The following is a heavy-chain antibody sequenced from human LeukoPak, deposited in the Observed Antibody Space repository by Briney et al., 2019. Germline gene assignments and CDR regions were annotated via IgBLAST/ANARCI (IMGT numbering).Heavy chain of an antibody. V-gene: IGHV3-7*03. D-gene: IGHD5-24*01. CDR3: STVMASNWFDP. CDR1: GFTFSRYY. CDR2: IKQDGSEK. Sequence: GGSLRLSCAASGFTFSRYYMTWVRQAPGKGLEWVANIKQDGSEKDYVDSVKGRFAISRDNSKSTLYLQMNSLRAEDTAVYYCSTVMASNWFDPWGQGTLVTVSS. J-gene: IGHJ5*02.